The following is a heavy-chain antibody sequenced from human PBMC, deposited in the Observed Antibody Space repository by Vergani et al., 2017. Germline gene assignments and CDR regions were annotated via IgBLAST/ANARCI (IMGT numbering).Heavy chain of an antibody. V-gene: IGHV4-34*01. CDR2: INHSGST. CDR3: AREGLSSSWDY. D-gene: IGHD6-6*01. J-gene: IGHJ4*02. CDR1: GGSFSGYY. Sequence: QVQLQQWGAGLLKPSETLSLTCAVYGGSFSGYYWSWIRQPPGKGLEWIGEINHSGSTNYNPSLKSRVTISVDTAKNQFSLKLSSVTAADTAVDYCAREGLSSSWDYWGQGTLVTVSS.